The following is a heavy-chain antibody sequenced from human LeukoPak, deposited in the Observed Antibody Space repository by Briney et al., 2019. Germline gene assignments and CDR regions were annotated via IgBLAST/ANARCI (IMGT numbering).Heavy chain of an antibody. CDR3: ATEYAHYYGCASYYYYYYGMDV. V-gene: IGHV1-69*01. D-gene: IGHD3-10*01. Sequence: SVKVSCKASGGTFSSYAISWVRQAPGQGLEWMGGIIPIFGTANYAQKFQGRVTITADESTSTAYMELNSLRSEDTAVYYCATEYAHYYGCASYYYYYYGMDVWGQGTTVTVSS. J-gene: IGHJ6*02. CDR1: GGTFSSYA. CDR2: IIPIFGTA.